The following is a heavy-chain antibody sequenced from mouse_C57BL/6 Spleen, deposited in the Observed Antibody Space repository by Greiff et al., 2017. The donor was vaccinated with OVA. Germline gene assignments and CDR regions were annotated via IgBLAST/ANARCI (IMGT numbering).Heavy chain of an antibody. D-gene: IGHD3-3*01. Sequence: QVQLQQSGAELMKPGASVTLSCKATGYSFTGYWIEWVKQTPGHGLEWIGEILPGSGSTNYNEKFKGKATFTADTSSNTAYMQISSLTTEDAAIYGCESGEGDGLAYWGQGTLVTVSA. CDR2: ILPGSGST. J-gene: IGHJ3*01. CDR3: ESGEGDGLAY. CDR1: GYSFTGYW. V-gene: IGHV1-9*01.